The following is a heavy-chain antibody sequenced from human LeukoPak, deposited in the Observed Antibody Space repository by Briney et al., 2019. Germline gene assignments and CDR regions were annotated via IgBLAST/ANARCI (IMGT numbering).Heavy chain of an antibody. J-gene: IGHJ4*02. V-gene: IGHV3-30*02. CDR2: IRYDGSNK. Sequence: GGSLRLSCAASGFTFSSYGMHWVRQAPGKGLEWVAFIRYDGSNKYYADSVKGRFTISRDNSKNTLYLQMNSLRAEDTAVYYCAKWVDGQLWSNFDYWGQGTLVTVSS. CDR1: GFTFSSYG. CDR3: AKWVDGQLWSNFDY. D-gene: IGHD5-18*01.